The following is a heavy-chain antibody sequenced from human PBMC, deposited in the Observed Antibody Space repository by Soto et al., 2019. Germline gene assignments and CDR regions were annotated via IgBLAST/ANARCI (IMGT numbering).Heavy chain of an antibody. CDR3: AKAHNSGWYYFDY. CDR1: GFTFSSYG. D-gene: IGHD6-19*01. Sequence: QVQLVESGGGVVQPGRSLRLSCAASGFTFSSYGMHWVRQAPGKGLEWVAVISYDGSNKYYADSVKGRFTISRDNSKSTLYLQMNSLRAEDTAVYYCAKAHNSGWYYFDYSGQGTLVTVSS. V-gene: IGHV3-30*18. J-gene: IGHJ4*02. CDR2: ISYDGSNK.